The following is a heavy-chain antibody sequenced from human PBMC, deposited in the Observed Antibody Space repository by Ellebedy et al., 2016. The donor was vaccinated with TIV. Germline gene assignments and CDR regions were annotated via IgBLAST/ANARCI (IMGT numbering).Heavy chain of an antibody. V-gene: IGHV3-33*08. CDR1: GFTFSNAW. D-gene: IGHD6-19*01. CDR3: AREGVIAVAGYYYYYYGMDV. Sequence: GGSLRLXXAASGFTFSNAWMNWVRQAPGKGLEWVAVIWYDGSNKYYADSVKGRFTISRDNSKNTLYLQMNSLRAEDTAVYYCAREGVIAVAGYYYYYYGMDVWGQGTTVTVSS. J-gene: IGHJ6*02. CDR2: IWYDGSNK.